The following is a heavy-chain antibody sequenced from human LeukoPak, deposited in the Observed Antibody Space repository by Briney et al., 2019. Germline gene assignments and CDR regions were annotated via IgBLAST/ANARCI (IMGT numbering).Heavy chain of an antibody. CDR1: GGSISSSSYY. J-gene: IGHJ5*02. D-gene: IGHD3-10*01. V-gene: IGHV4-39*07. CDR3: ARGPGSGSYFAWFDT. Sequence: TSETLSLTCTVSGGSISSSSYYWGWIRQPPGKGLEWIGSIYYSGSTYYNPSLESRVTISVDTSKNQFSLKLTSMTAADTAVYYCARGPGSGSYFAWFDTWGQGALVTVSS. CDR2: IYYSGST.